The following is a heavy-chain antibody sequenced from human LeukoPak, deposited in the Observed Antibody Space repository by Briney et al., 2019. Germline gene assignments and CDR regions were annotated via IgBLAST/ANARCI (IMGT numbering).Heavy chain of an antibody. CDR3: AKAQYSGSRYYYGMDV. CDR2: ISYDGSNK. V-gene: IGHV3-30*18. J-gene: IGHJ6*02. D-gene: IGHD1-26*01. CDR1: GFTFSSYG. Sequence: GRSLRLSCAASGFTFSSYGMHWVRQAPGKGLEWVAVISYDGSNKYYADSVKGRFTISRDNSKNTLYLQMNSLRAEDTAVYYCAKAQYSGSRYYYGMDVWGQGTTVTVSS.